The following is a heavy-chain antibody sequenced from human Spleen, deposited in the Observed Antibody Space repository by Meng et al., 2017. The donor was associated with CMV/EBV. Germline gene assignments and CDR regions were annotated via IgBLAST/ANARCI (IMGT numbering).Heavy chain of an antibody. D-gene: IGHD2-2*01. CDR3: ARVHGVVPAANYYFDY. CDR1: RGTFDGHT. J-gene: IGHJ4*02. CDR2: IIPIFGTA. V-gene: IGHV1-69*05. Sequence: SRGTFDGHTVSWVRQAPGQGLEWMGGIIPIFGTANYAQKFQGRVTITTDESTSTAYMELSSLRSEDTAVYYCARVHGVVPAANYYFDYWGQGTLVTVSS.